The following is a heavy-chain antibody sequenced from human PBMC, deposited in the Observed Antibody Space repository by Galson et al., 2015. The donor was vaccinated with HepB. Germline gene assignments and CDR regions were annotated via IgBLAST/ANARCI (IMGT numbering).Heavy chain of an antibody. D-gene: IGHD3-3*01. CDR3: AKEDGRFLEWLQPYYFDY. CDR1: GFTFSSCA. V-gene: IGHV3-23*01. Sequence: SLRLSCAASGFTFSSCAMSWVRQAPGKGLEWVSAISGSGGSTYYADSVKGRFTISRDNSKNTLYLQMNSLRAEDTAVYYCAKEDGRFLEWLQPYYFDYWGQGTLVTVSS. J-gene: IGHJ4*02. CDR2: ISGSGGST.